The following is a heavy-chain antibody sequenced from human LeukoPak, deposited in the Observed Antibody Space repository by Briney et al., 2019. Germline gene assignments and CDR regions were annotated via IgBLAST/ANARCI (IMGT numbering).Heavy chain of an antibody. V-gene: IGHV4-61*02. CDR3: ARGRKVGPYFDY. CDR2: VYTSGIT. J-gene: IGHJ4*02. Sequence: KPSETLSLTCTVSGGSISSGSYYWSWVRQPAGKGLEWIGRVYTSGITDYNPSLKSRVTISVDTSKNQFSLKLSSVTAADTAVYYCARGRKVGPYFDYWGQGTLVTVSS. CDR1: GGSISSGSYY. D-gene: IGHD1-26*01.